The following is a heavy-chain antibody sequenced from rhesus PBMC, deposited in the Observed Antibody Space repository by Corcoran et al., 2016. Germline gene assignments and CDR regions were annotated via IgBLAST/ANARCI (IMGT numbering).Heavy chain of an antibody. V-gene: IGHV4S9*01. J-gene: IGHJ4*01. CDR3: ARDGPAATGYYFDY. CDR1: GGSISDSYY. Sequence: QVQLQESGPGLMKPSETLSLTCAVSGGSISDSYYWSGIRQPPGKGLEWIGSIFGNSADTYSNPSLKSRVTITKDTSKNQFFLKLTSVTAADTAVYYCARDGPAATGYYFDYWGQGVLVTVSS. CDR2: IFGNSADT. D-gene: IGHD6-31*01.